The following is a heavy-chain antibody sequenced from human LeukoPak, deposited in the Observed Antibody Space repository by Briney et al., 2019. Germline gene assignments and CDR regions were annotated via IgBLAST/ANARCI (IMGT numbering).Heavy chain of an antibody. J-gene: IGHJ3*02. Sequence: SETLSLTCTVSGDSISNYYWSWIRQPPGKGLEWIGYIYYSGNTDYNPSLKSRVTISVATSKNQFSRRLNSWTAAARAVESCARYRNEALFAFDICGQGTMVTVSS. CDR3: ARYRNEALFAFDI. CDR2: IYYSGNT. V-gene: IGHV4-59*01. CDR1: GDSISNYY. D-gene: IGHD1-14*01.